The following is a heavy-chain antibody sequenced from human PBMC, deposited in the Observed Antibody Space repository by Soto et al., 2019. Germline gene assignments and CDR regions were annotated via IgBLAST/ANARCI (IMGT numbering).Heavy chain of an antibody. V-gene: IGHV4-61*01. Sequence: QVQLQESGPGLVKPSETLSLPCPVSGGSVSSESHYWSWIRQTPGKGLEWIGYIYYTGSTNYNPSLKGRVTMSVDTSRDQVSLRLRSVTRADTAVYYGARDQYDFRSGSDYYAMEVWGQGTKVTVSS. D-gene: IGHD3-3*01. CDR2: IYYTGST. CDR3: ARDQYDFRSGSDYYAMEV. J-gene: IGHJ6*02. CDR1: GGSVSSESHY.